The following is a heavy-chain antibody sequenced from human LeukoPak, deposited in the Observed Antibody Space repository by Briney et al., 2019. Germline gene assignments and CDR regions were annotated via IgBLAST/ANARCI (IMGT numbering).Heavy chain of an antibody. CDR3: ARDGVAGGFDY. Sequence: PETLSLTCTVSGGSIGSYYWNWIRQAPGKGLEWIGYIHYSGSTNHNSALKSRVTISVDTSKNQYSLKLSSVTAADTAVYYCARDGVAGGFDYWGQGTPVTVS. J-gene: IGHJ4*02. V-gene: IGHV4-59*01. CDR1: GGSIGSYY. D-gene: IGHD6-19*01. CDR2: IHYSGST.